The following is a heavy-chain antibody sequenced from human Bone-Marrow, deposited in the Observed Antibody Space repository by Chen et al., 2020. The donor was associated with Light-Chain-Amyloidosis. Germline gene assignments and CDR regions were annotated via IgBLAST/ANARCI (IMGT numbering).Heavy chain of an antibody. CDR3: ARRREGYNFDY. D-gene: IGHD5-12*01. V-gene: IGHV5-51*01. CDR1: GYTFPNYW. CDR2: IYPDEADA. J-gene: IGHJ4*02. Sequence: EVQLEQSGPEVKKPGESLKISCKGSGYTFPNYWIGWVRQMPGKGLEWMGVIYPDEADARYSASVEGQVTISADKSITTAYLQWRSLKASDTAMYYCARRREGYNFDYWGQGALVTVAS.